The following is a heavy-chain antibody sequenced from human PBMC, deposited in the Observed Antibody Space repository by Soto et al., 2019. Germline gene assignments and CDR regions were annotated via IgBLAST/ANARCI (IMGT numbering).Heavy chain of an antibody. CDR2: INPNSGGT. CDR1: GYTFTGYY. J-gene: IGHJ4*02. CDR3: ARTRYSYVEYDY. Sequence: ASVKVSCKASGYTFTGYYMHWVRQAPGQGLEWMGWINPNSGGTNYAQKLQGWVTMTRDTSISTAYMELSRLRSDDTAVYYCARTRYSYVEYDYWGQGTLVTASS. D-gene: IGHD5-18*01. V-gene: IGHV1-2*04.